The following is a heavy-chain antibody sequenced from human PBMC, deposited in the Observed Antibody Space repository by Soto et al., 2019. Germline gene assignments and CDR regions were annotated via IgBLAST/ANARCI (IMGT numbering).Heavy chain of an antibody. CDR2: ISYDGSNK. Sequence: PGGSLRLSCAVSGFTFRSSPMSWVRQAPGKGLEWVAVISYDGSNKYYADSVRGRFTISRGNSKNTLYLQMNSLRAEDTAVYYCARDPAGGWFDPWGQGTLVTVSS. CDR3: ARDPAGGWFDP. D-gene: IGHD3-16*01. V-gene: IGHV3-30-3*01. CDR1: GFTFRSSP. J-gene: IGHJ5*02.